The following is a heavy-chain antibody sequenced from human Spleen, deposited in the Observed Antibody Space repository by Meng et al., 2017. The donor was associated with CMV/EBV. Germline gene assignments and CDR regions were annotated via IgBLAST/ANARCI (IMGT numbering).Heavy chain of an antibody. CDR3: ARDKGSLVDTGTINY. V-gene: IGHV3-30-3*01. CDR1: GFTFSYSA. J-gene: IGHJ4*02. CDR2: ISHDRGNQ. D-gene: IGHD5-18*01. Sequence: SGFTFSYSAMHWVRQAPGKGLEWVAGISHDRGNQHHADSLEGRFTISRDNSKNTLYLQMNSLRPEDTAIYYCARDKGSLVDTGTINYWGQGTLVTVSS.